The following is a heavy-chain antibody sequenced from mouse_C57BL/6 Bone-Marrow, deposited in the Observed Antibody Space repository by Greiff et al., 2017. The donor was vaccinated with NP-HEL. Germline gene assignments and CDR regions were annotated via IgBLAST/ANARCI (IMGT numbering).Heavy chain of an antibody. J-gene: IGHJ4*01. CDR3: AAYPRAMDY. D-gene: IGHD2-10*01. V-gene: IGHV1-19*01. CDR1: GYTFTDYY. CDR2: INPYNGGT. Sequence: EVQLQQSGPVLVKPGASVKMSCKASGYTFTDYYMNWVKQSHGKSLEWIGVINPYNGGTSYNQKFKGKATLTVDKSSSTAYMELNSLTSEDSAVYYCAAYPRAMDYRGQRTSVTVSS.